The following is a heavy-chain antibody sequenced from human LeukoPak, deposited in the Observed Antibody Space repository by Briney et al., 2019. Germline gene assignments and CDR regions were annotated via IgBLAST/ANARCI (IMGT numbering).Heavy chain of an antibody. CDR3: AKDRIAARLLDY. J-gene: IGHJ4*02. Sequence: QSGGSLRLSCAASGFTFSSYGMHWVRQAPGKGLEWVAVISYDGSNKYYADSVKGRFTISRDNSKNTLYLQMNSLRAEDTAVYYCAKDRIAARLLDYWGQGTLVTVSS. D-gene: IGHD6-6*01. CDR2: ISYDGSNK. V-gene: IGHV3-30*18. CDR1: GFTFSSYG.